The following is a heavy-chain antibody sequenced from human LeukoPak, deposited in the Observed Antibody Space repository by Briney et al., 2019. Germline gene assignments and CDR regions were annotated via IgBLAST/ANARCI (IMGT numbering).Heavy chain of an antibody. Sequence: SDTLSLTCTVSGGSISSSSYYWGWIRQPPGKGLEWVGSIYYSGSTYYNPSLKSRVTISVDTAKNQFSLKLSSVPAADTAVYYRARQTQNYDLWSGYFVGGQGTLVTVSS. CDR1: GGSISSSSYY. D-gene: IGHD3-3*01. V-gene: IGHV4-39*01. J-gene: IGHJ4*02. CDR2: IYYSGST. CDR3: ARQTQNYDLWSGYFV.